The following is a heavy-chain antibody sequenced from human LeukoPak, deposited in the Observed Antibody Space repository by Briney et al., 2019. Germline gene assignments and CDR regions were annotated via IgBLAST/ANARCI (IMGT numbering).Heavy chain of an antibody. J-gene: IGHJ6*03. D-gene: IGHD5-24*01. CDR3: ARGTWATLYYYYMDV. Sequence: SVKGRFTISRDNAKNSLYLQMNSLRAEDTAVYYCARGTWATLYYYYMDVWGKGTTVTVSS. V-gene: IGHV3-21*01.